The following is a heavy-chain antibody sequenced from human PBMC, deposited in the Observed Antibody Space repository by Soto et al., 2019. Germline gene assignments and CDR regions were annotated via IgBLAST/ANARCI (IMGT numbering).Heavy chain of an antibody. Sequence: PSETLSLTCPVSGGFIISSIYYWNWLRQPPGKGLEWIGHIYYSGSTYYNSSLKSRVTISLDTSKNQFSLKLSSVTAADTAVYYCAGHPTAGIYYDLGSYYYYYAMDVGGQGTTVTVSS. V-gene: IGHV4-30-4*01. CDR2: IYYSGST. J-gene: IGHJ6*02. D-gene: IGHD3-10*01. CDR3: AGHPTAGIYYDLGSYYYYYAMDV. CDR1: GGFIISSIYY.